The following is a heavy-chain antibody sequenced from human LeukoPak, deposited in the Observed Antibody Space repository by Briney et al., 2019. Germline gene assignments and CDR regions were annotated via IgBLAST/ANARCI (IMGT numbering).Heavy chain of an antibody. CDR1: GGSFSGYY. Sequence: PSETLSLTCAVYGGSFSGYYWSWIRQPPGKGLEWIGEINHSGSTNYNPSLKSRVTISVDTSKNQFSLKLSSVTAADTAVYYCARVQIVVVPAANYYYGMDVWGQGTTVTVSS. V-gene: IGHV4-34*01. J-gene: IGHJ6*02. D-gene: IGHD2-2*01. CDR2: INHSGST. CDR3: ARVQIVVVPAANYYYGMDV.